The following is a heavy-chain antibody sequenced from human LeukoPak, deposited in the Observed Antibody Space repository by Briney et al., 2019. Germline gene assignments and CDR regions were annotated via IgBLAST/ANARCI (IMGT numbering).Heavy chain of an antibody. CDR1: GYSFTSYW. CDR2: IYPGDSDT. V-gene: IGHV5-51*01. J-gene: IGHJ3*02. D-gene: IGHD6-6*01. Sequence: GESLKISCKGSGYSFTSYWIGWVRKMPGKGLEWMGIIYPGDSDTRYSPSFQGQVTISADKSISTAYLQWSSLKASDTAMYYCARPVARIKIAARVLGAFDIWGQGTMVTVSS. CDR3: ARPVARIKIAARVLGAFDI.